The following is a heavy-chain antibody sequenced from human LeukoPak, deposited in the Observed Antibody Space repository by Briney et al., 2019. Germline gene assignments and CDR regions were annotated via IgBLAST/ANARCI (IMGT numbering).Heavy chain of an antibody. J-gene: IGHJ4*02. V-gene: IGHV1-8*01. Sequence: ASVKVSCKASGYTFTSYDINWVRQATGQGLEWMGWMNPNSGNTGYAQKFQGRVTMTRNTSISTAYMELSSLRAEDTAVFYCARARYDSSGYSHFDSWGQGTLVTVSS. CDR1: GYTFTSYD. D-gene: IGHD3-22*01. CDR2: MNPNSGNT. CDR3: ARARYDSSGYSHFDS.